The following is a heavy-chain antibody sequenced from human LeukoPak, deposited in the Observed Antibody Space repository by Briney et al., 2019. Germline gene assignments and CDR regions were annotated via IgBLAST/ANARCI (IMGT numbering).Heavy chain of an antibody. CDR2: ITSNGGTT. D-gene: IGHD4-23*01. CDR3: ARGIRWASDY. V-gene: IGHV3-64*01. Sequence: GGSLRLSCAASGFTFSIYGMVWVRQAPGKGLEYVSGITSNGGTTYYGNSVKGRFTISRDNSKDTLYLQMGSLRTEDMAVYYCARGIRWASDYGGQGSLVTVAS. J-gene: IGHJ4*02. CDR1: GFTFSIYG.